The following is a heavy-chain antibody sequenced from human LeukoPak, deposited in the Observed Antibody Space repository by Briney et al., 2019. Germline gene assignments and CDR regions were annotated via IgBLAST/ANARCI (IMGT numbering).Heavy chain of an antibody. V-gene: IGHV7-4-1*02. CDR1: GYTFTSYA. D-gene: IGHD3-22*01. CDR3: ARSLRGVVIDY. J-gene: IGHJ4*02. CDR2: INTNTGNP. Sequence: GASVTVSCTASGYTFTSYAMHWVRQAPGQGLEWMGWINTNTGNPTYAQGFTGRFVFSLDTSVSTAYLQISSLKAEDTAVYYCARSLRGVVIDYWGQGTLVTVSS.